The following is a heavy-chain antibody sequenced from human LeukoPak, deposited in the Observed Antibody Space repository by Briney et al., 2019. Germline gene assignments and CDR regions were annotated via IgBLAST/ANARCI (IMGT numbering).Heavy chain of an antibody. CDR1: GGSISSSSYY. V-gene: IGHV4-39*01. CDR3: ASSLGTTTDFDY. J-gene: IGHJ4*02. D-gene: IGHD1-14*01. CDR2: IYYSGST. Sequence: SETLSLTCTVSGGSISSSSYYWGWIRQPPGKGLEWIGSIYYSGSTYYNPSLKSRVTISVDTSKNQFSLKLSSETAADTAVYYCASSLGTTTDFDYWGQGTLVTVSS.